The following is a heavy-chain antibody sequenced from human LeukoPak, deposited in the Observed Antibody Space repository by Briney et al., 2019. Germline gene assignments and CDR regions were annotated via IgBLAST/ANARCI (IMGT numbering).Heavy chain of an antibody. J-gene: IGHJ6*02. V-gene: IGHV1-46*01. CDR1: GYTLTSYY. Sequence: ASVKVSCKASGYTLTSYYMHWVRQAPGQGLEWMGIINPSGGSTSYAQKFQGRVTMTRDTSTSTVYMELSSLRSEDTAVYYCAREYSSGYYYYGMDVWGQGTTVTVSS. CDR3: AREYSSGYYYYGMDV. CDR2: INPSGGST. D-gene: IGHD6-19*01.